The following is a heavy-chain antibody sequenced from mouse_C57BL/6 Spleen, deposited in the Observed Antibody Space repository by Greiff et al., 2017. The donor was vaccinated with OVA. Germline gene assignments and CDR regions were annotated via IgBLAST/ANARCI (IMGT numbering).Heavy chain of an antibody. D-gene: IGHD1-1*01. CDR2: IYPGDGDT. CDR3: ARTHCDCGSSYGWYFDV. V-gene: IGHV1-82*01. Sequence: VQLQESGPELVKPGASVKISCKASGFAFSSSWMNWVKQWPGKGLEWIGRIYPGDGDTNYNGKFKGKATLTADKSSRTTSMKRDNLTSEDSTVEYCARTHCDCGSSYGWYFDVWGTGTTVTVSS. CDR1: GFAFSSSW. J-gene: IGHJ1*03.